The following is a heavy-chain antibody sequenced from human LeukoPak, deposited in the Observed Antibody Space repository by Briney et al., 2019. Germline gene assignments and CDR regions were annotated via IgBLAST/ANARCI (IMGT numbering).Heavy chain of an antibody. CDR3: AGVTVATGGY. Sequence: SETLSLTCAVYGGSFSGCYWSWIRQPPGKGLEWIGEINHSGSTNYNPSLKSRVTISVDTSKNQFSLKLSSVTAADPAVYYCAGVTVATGGYWGQGTLVTVSS. J-gene: IGHJ4*02. CDR1: GGSFSGCY. V-gene: IGHV4-34*01. D-gene: IGHD5-12*01. CDR2: INHSGST.